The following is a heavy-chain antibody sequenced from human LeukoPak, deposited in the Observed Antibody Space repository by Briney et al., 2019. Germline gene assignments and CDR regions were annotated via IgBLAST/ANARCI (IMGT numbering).Heavy chain of an antibody. Sequence: ASVKVSCKASGGTFSSYAISWVRQAPGQGLEWMGWISAYNGNTNYAQKLQGRVTMTTDTSTSTAYMELRSLRSDDTAVYYCARSAGAIDFDYWGQGTLVTVSS. CDR1: GGTFSSYA. D-gene: IGHD6-25*01. V-gene: IGHV1-18*01. J-gene: IGHJ4*02. CDR3: ARSAGAIDFDY. CDR2: ISAYNGNT.